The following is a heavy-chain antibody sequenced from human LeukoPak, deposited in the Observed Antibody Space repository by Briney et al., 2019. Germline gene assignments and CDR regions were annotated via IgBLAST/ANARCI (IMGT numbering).Heavy chain of an antibody. CDR2: IYYSGGT. D-gene: IGHD4-17*01. V-gene: IGHV4-59*01. CDR1: GGSISSYY. CDR3: ARATPALKE. Sequence: SETLSLTCTVSGGSISSYYWSWIRQPPGKGLECIGHIYYSGGTYYNPSLQSRVSISVDTSKSQVSLILRSVTAADTAVYYCARATPALKEWGHGTLVTVTS. J-gene: IGHJ4*01.